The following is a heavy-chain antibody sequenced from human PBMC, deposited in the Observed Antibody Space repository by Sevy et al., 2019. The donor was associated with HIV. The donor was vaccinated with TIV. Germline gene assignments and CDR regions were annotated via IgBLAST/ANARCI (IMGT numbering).Heavy chain of an antibody. D-gene: IGHD6-13*01. CDR3: ARGVAAPAQGNFEY. CDR2: INPNSGAT. V-gene: IGHV1-2*06. J-gene: IGHJ4*02. CDR1: GYYFTVYS. Sequence: ASVKVSCKTSGYYFTVYSLSWVRQAPGQGLEWMGRINPNSGATKYSQKFQGRVTMTRDTSISTVYMDLSRLGSDDTAGYYCARGVAAPAQGNFEYWGQGTLVTVSS.